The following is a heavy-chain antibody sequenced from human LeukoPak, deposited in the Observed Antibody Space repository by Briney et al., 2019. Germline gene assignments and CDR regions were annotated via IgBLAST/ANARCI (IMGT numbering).Heavy chain of an antibody. V-gene: IGHV5-51*01. D-gene: IGHD3-22*01. CDR2: IYPGDSDT. Sequence: GESLKISCKGSGYSFTSYWIGWVRQMPGKGLEWMGIIYPGDSDTRYSPSFQGQVTISADKPISTAYLQWSSLKASDTAMYYCARHVDYYDSSGYAFDAFDIWGQGTMVTVSS. J-gene: IGHJ3*02. CDR3: ARHVDYYDSSGYAFDAFDI. CDR1: GYSFTSYW.